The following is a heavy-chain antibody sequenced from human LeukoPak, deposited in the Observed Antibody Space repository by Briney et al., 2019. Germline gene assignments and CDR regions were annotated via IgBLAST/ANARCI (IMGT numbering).Heavy chain of an antibody. CDR1: GFTFSVYW. CDR3: ATEHFDY. J-gene: IGHJ4*02. Sequence: GGSLRLSCAVSGFTFSVYWMNWVRQAPGKGLEWVASINQDESEKYYVDSVKGRFTISRDNAKNSLYLHMNSLRAEDTAVYYCATEHFDYWGQGTLVTGSS. CDR2: INQDESEK. V-gene: IGHV3-7*04.